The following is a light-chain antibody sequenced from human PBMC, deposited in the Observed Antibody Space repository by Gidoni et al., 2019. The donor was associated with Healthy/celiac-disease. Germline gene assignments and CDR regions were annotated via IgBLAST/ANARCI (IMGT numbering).Light chain of an antibody. J-gene: IGLJ2*01. CDR1: SSNIGAGPD. CDR2: GNS. Sequence: QSVLTQPPSVSGPPGQRVTISCTGSSSNIGAGPDVHWYQQLPGTAPKLLIYGNSNRPSGVPDRFSGSKSGTSASLAITGLQAEDEADYYCQSYDSSLSGSDVVFGGGTKLTVL. V-gene: IGLV1-40*01. CDR3: QSYDSSLSGSDVV.